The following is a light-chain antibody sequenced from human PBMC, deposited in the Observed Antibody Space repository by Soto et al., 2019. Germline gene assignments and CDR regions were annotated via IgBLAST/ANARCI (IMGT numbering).Light chain of an antibody. CDR2: EVS. CDR3: FSYTSSGTYV. CDR1: SSDVGNYKY. V-gene: IGLV2-14*01. J-gene: IGLJ1*01. Sequence: QSALTQPASVSGSPGQSITISCTGTSSDVGNYKYVSWYQQHPGKAPELMIYEVSKRPSGVSNRFSGSNSGNTASLTISGLQAEDETDYYCFSYTSSGTYVFGTGTKVTVL.